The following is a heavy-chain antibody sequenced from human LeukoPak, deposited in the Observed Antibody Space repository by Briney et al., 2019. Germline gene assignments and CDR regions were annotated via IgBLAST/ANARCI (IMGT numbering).Heavy chain of an antibody. CDR3: ARDHDSLPFDY. CDR2: ISYDGSNK. V-gene: IGHV3-30-3*01. Sequence: GGSLRLSCAASRFTFSSYAMHWVRQAPGKGLEWVAVISYDGSNKYYADSVKGRFTISRDNSKNTLYLQMNSLRAEDTAVYYCARDHDSLPFDYWGQGTLVTVSS. CDR1: RFTFSSYA. D-gene: IGHD3-16*01. J-gene: IGHJ4*02.